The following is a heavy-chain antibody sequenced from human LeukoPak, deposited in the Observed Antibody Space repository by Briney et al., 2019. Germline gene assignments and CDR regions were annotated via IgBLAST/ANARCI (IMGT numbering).Heavy chain of an antibody. D-gene: IGHD2-2*01. J-gene: IGHJ3*02. CDR1: GGSISSSSYY. CDR2: ISYRGST. V-gene: IGHV4-61*05. CDR3: ATNAGPAALDAIDI. Sequence: SETLSLTCTVSGGSISSSSYYWGWIRQTPGKGLEWIGYISYRGSTNYNPSLKSRVTISVDTSNNQFSLRLSSVTAADTAVYYCATNAGPAALDAIDIWGQGTIVIVSS.